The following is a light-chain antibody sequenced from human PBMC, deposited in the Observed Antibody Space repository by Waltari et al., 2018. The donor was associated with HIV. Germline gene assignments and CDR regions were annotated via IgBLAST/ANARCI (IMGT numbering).Light chain of an antibody. V-gene: IGKV1D-12*01. CDR2: GAS. Sequence: DIQMTQFPSSVSASVGDRVTMTCRATQGIANWVAWYQQKPGKAPKLLIHGASILQEGVPSRFSGSGSGTIFTLTIKTLQPEDFATYFCQQNNSFPITFGQGTRLDSK. CDR3: QQNNSFPIT. CDR1: QGIANW. J-gene: IGKJ5*01.